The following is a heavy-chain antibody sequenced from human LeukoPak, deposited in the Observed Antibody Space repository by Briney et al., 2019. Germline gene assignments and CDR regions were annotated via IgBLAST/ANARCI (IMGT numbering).Heavy chain of an antibody. D-gene: IGHD2-2*01. CDR3: ARGPYCSSTSCKDY. CDR2: INHSGST. CDR1: GGSFSGYY. J-gene: IGHJ4*02. V-gene: IGHV4-34*01. Sequence: SETLSLTCAVYGGSFSGYYWSWIRQPPGKGLEWIGEINHSGSTNYNPSLKSRVTISVDTSKNQFSLKLSSVTAVDTAVYYCARGPYCSSTSCKDYWGQGTLVTVSS.